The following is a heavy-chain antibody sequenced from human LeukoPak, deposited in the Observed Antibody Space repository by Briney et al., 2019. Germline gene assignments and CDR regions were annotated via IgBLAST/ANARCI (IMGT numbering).Heavy chain of an antibody. J-gene: IGHJ4*02. V-gene: IGHV1-3*01. CDR1: GYTFTSYA. D-gene: IGHD3-3*01. CDR2: INAGNGNT. Sequence: GASVKVSCKASGYTFTSYAMHWVRQAPGQRLEWMGWINAGNGNTKYSQKFQGRVTITRDTSASTAYMELSSLRSEDTAVYYCATDPTKQSPVGVVMPNDYWGQGTLVTVSS. CDR3: ATDPTKQSPVGVVMPNDY.